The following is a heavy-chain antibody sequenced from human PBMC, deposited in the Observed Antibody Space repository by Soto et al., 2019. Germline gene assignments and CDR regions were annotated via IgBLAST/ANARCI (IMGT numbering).Heavy chain of an antibody. CDR2: IYYSGST. V-gene: IGHV4-31*03. CDR1: GGSISSGGYY. CDR3: AREGDRWLQSPTPFDY. Sequence: SETLSLTCTVSGGSISSGGYYWSWIRQHPGKGLGWIGYIYYSGSTYYNPSLKSRVTISVDTSKNQFSLKLSSVTAADTAVYYCAREGDRWLQSPTPFDYWGQGTLVTVSS. D-gene: IGHD5-12*01. J-gene: IGHJ4*02.